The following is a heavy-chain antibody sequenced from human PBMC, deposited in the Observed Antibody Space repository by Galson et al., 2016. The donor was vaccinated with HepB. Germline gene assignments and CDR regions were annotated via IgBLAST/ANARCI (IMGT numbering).Heavy chain of an antibody. D-gene: IGHD1-1*01. CDR1: GFTFDDYT. Sequence: SLRLSCAAFGFTFDDYTMLWVRQAPGKGLEWVSLINWDGDTTYYADSVKGRFTISRDNSKNSLFLQMNSLRIEDTALYYCATQSNWAPFDHWGQGTLVTVSS. V-gene: IGHV3-43*01. CDR2: INWDGDTT. CDR3: ATQSNWAPFDH. J-gene: IGHJ4*02.